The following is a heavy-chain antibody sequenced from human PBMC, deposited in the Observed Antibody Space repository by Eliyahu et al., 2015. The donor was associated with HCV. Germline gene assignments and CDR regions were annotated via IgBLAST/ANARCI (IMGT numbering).Heavy chain of an antibody. Sequence: SSYGMHWVRQAPGKGLEWVAVISYDGSNKYYADSVKGRFTISRDNSKNTLYLQMNSLRAEDTAVYYCAKDRIWETYFDYWGQGTLVTVSS. D-gene: IGHD1-26*01. CDR1: SSYG. CDR2: ISYDGSNK. J-gene: IGHJ4*02. CDR3: AKDRIWETYFDY. V-gene: IGHV3-30*18.